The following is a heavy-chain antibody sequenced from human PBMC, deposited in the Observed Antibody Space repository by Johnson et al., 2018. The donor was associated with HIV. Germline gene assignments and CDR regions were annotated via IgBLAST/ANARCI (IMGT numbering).Heavy chain of an antibody. D-gene: IGHD5/OR15-5a*01. V-gene: IGHV3-23*04. CDR2: ISGSGGST. CDR1: GFTFDDYG. CDR3: AKDLRVYTCDAFDI. J-gene: IGHJ3*02. Sequence: VQLVESGGGVVRPGGSLRLSCPASGFTFDDYGMRWVRQAPGKGLAWVSAISGSGGSTYYADSVKGRFTISRDSSKNTLYLQMNSLRAEDTAVYYCAKDLRVYTCDAFDIWGQGTMVTVSS.